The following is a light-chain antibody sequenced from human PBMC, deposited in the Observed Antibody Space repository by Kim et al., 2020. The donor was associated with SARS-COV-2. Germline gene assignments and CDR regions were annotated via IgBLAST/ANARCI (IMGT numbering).Light chain of an antibody. Sequence: GLSITISCTGTSSDVGGYNYVSWYQHHPGKAPKLKIYDVSKRPSGVSNRFSGSKSGNTASLTISGLLAEDEADYYCCSYIGSSSYVFGSGTKVTVL. J-gene: IGLJ1*01. V-gene: IGLV2-14*01. CDR1: SSDVGGYNY. CDR3: CSYIGSSSYV. CDR2: DVS.